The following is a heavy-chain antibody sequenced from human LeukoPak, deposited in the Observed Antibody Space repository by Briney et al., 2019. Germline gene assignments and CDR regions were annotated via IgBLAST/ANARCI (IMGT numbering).Heavy chain of an antibody. Sequence: ASVEVSCKASGGTFSSYAISWVRQAPGQGLEWMGGIIPIFGTANYAQKFQGRVTITADESTSTAYMELSSLRSEDTAVYYCARDPKGDYVWAYYFDYWGQGTLVTVSS. CDR2: IIPIFGTA. J-gene: IGHJ4*02. V-gene: IGHV1-69*13. CDR3: ARDPKGDYVWAYYFDY. CDR1: GGTFSSYA. D-gene: IGHD3-16*01.